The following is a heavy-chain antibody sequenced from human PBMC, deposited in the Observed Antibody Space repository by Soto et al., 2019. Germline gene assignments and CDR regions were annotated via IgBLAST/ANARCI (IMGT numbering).Heavy chain of an antibody. D-gene: IGHD6-13*01. Sequence: QVQLQQWGAGLLKPSETLSLTCAVYGGSFNSYFWNWVRQPPGKGLEWIGEVTPGGRSNYNPSLKSRVTRSKDTSKNQFSLEVNSVTAADTAVYYCTTSGRSWPDSFDIWGQGAMVTVSS. V-gene: IGHV4-34*01. CDR1: GGSFNSYF. J-gene: IGHJ3*02. CDR2: VTPGGRS. CDR3: TTSGRSWPDSFDI.